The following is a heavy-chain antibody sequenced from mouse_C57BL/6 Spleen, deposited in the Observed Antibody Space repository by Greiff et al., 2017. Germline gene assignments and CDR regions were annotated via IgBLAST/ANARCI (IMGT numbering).Heavy chain of an antibody. V-gene: IGHV1-55*01. Sequence: QVQLQQPGAELVKPGASVKMSCKASGYTFTSYWITWVKQRPGQGLEWIGDIYPGSGSTNYNEKFKSKATLTVDTSSSTAYMQLSSLTSEDSAVYYCARSTTVAEYAMDYWGQGTSVTVSS. J-gene: IGHJ4*01. CDR2: IYPGSGST. D-gene: IGHD1-1*01. CDR1: GYTFTSYW. CDR3: ARSTTVAEYAMDY.